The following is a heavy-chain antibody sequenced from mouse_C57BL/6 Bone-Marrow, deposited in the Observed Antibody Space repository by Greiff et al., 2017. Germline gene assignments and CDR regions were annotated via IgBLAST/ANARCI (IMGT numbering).Heavy chain of an antibody. V-gene: IGHV1-18*01. CDR2: INPNNGGT. Sequence: VQLQQSGPELVKPGASVKIPCKASGYTFTDSNMDWVKQSHGKSLEWIGDINPNNGGTIYNQKFKGKATLTVDKSSSTAYMDRRSLTSEDTAVYYCARGNGYYPFWYFDVWGTGNTVTVSS. J-gene: IGHJ1*03. D-gene: IGHD2-3*01. CDR3: ARGNGYYPFWYFDV. CDR1: GYTFTDSN.